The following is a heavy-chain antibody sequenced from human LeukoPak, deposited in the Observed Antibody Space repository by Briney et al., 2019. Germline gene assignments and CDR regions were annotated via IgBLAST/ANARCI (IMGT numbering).Heavy chain of an antibody. Sequence: SGGSLRLSCAASGFTFSSYAMSWVRQAPGKGLEWVSAVSGSGGSTYYADSVKGRFTISRDNSKNTLYLQMNSLRAEDTAVYYCAKKAQAAGTGFDYWGQGTLVTVSS. CDR1: GFTFSSYA. J-gene: IGHJ4*02. V-gene: IGHV3-23*01. CDR2: VSGSGGST. D-gene: IGHD6-13*01. CDR3: AKKAQAAGTGFDY.